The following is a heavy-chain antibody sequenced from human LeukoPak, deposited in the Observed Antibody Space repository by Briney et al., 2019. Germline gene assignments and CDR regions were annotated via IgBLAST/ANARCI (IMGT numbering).Heavy chain of an antibody. CDR3: ARGGRFRDGYKIPYWYFDL. V-gene: IGHV4-39*07. CDR2: IYYSGST. CDR1: GGSISSSSYY. D-gene: IGHD5-24*01. J-gene: IGHJ2*01. Sequence: SETLSLTCTVSGGSISSSSYYWGWIRQPPGKGLEWIGSIYYSGSTYYNPSLKSRVTISVDTSKNQFSLKLSSVTAADTAVYYCARGGRFRDGYKIPYWYFDLWGRGTLVTVSS.